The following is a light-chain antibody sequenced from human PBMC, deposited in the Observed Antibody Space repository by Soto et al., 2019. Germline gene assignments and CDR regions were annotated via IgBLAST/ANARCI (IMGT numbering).Light chain of an antibody. V-gene: IGKV1-5*03. Sequence: DNQMTQSPSSLSASVGDRVTITCRASQSISSWLAWYQQKPGKAPKLLIYKASNLESGVPSRFSGSGSATEFTLTVSSLQPDDFATYYCQQYNTYSRTFGQGTKVDIK. CDR1: QSISSW. CDR2: KAS. CDR3: QQYNTYSRT. J-gene: IGKJ1*01.